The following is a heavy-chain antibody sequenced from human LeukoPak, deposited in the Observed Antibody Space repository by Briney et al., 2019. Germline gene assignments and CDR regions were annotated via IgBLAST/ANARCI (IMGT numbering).Heavy chain of an antibody. D-gene: IGHD3-10*01. CDR1: GVSITAYY. J-gene: IGHJ4*02. CDR3: ARYEGNYFDL. Sequence: TPSETLSLTCTVSGVSITAYYWNWIRQSPGKGLEWIGYVYYTGNSNYNPSLKSRVSISVDTSENQFSLRLGSVTAADTAIYFCARYEGNYFDLWGQGTLVVVSS. V-gene: IGHV4-59*13. CDR2: VYYTGNS.